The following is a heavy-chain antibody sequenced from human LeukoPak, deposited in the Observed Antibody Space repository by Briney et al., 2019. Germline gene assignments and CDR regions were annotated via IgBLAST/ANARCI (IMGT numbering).Heavy chain of an antibody. CDR3: ARGHYYDSSGYYSYYYYYYMDV. D-gene: IGHD3-22*01. CDR1: GGSISSYY. CDR2: IYTSGST. J-gene: IGHJ6*03. Sequence: PSETLSLTCTVSGGSISSYYWSWIRQPAGKGLEWIGRIYTSGSTNYNPSLKSRVTMSVDTSKNQFSLKLSSVTAEDTAVYYCARGHYYDSSGYYSYYYYYYMDVWGKGTTVTVSS. V-gene: IGHV4-4*07.